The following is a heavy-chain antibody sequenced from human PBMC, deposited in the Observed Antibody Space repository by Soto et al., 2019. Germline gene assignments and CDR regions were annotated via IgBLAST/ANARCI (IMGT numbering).Heavy chain of an antibody. Sequence: SETLSLTCAVYGGSFSGYYWSWIRQPPGKGLEWIGEINHSGSTNYNPSLKSRVTISVDTSKNQFSLKLSSVTAADTAVYYCARDPIGYCTNGVCHYGMDVWGQGTKVTVS. D-gene: IGHD2-8*01. V-gene: IGHV4-34*01. CDR3: ARDPIGYCTNGVCHYGMDV. CDR1: GGSFSGYY. J-gene: IGHJ6*02. CDR2: INHSGST.